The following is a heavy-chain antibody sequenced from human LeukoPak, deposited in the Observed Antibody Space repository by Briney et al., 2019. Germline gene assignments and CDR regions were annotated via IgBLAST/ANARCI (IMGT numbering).Heavy chain of an antibody. D-gene: IGHD6-13*01. V-gene: IGHV4-39*01. CDR2: IYYSGST. Sequence: SETLSLTCTVSGGSISSYYWGWIRQPPGKGLEWIGSIYYSGSTYYNPSLKSRVTISVDTSKNQFSLKLSSVTAADTAVYYCARPVGIAAAGTLFDYWGQGTLVTVSS. CDR1: GGSISSYY. CDR3: ARPVGIAAAGTLFDY. J-gene: IGHJ4*02.